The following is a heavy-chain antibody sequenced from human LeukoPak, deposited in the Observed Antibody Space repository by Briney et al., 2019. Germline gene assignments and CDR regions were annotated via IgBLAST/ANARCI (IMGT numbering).Heavy chain of an antibody. Sequence: GGSLRLSCAASGFTFSSYGMHWVRQAPGKGLEWVAVISYDGSNKYYADSVKGRFTISRDNSKNTLYLQMNSLRAEDTAVYYCAKDLGITMIVVVKDAFDIWGQGTMVTVSS. CDR3: AKDLGITMIVVVKDAFDI. CDR2: ISYDGSNK. CDR1: GFTFSSYG. J-gene: IGHJ3*02. V-gene: IGHV3-30*18. D-gene: IGHD3-22*01.